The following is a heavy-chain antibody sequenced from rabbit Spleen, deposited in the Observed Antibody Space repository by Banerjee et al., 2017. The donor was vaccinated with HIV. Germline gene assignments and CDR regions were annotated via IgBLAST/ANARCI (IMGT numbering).Heavy chain of an antibody. J-gene: IGHJ4*01. CDR1: GFSFSSGYD. Sequence: QSLEESGGDLVKPGASLTLTCTVSGFSFSSGYDMYWVRQAPGKGLEWIGCINSGSNGDIYYANWAKGRFTISKTSSTTVTLQMTSLTAADTATYFCARDANSGWYFDLWGQGTLVTVS. D-gene: IGHD1-1*01. V-gene: IGHV1S40*01. CDR3: ARDANSGWYFDL. CDR2: INSGSNGDI.